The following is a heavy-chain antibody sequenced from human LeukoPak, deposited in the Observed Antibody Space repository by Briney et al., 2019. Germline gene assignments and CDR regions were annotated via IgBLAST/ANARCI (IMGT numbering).Heavy chain of an antibody. V-gene: IGHV3-48*02. CDR3: VRDLLWAFDI. D-gene: IGHD2-21*01. Sequence: GGSLRLSCVASGFTFSTYSINWIRQAPGKGLEWISYITSDSGAMSYADSVKGRLTISRDNAKNSLYLHMNSLSDEDTAMYFCVRDLLWAFDIWGQGTMVTVSS. J-gene: IGHJ3*02. CDR2: ITSDSGAM. CDR1: GFTFSTYS.